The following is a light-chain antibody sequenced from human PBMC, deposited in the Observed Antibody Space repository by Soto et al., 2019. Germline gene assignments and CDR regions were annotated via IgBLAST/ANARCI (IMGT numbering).Light chain of an antibody. CDR3: QQYYSYPVT. CDR1: QDINSY. V-gene: IGKV1-8*01. J-gene: IGKJ4*01. CDR2: AAS. Sequence: AIRMTQSPSSFSASTGDRVTFTCRASQDINSYLAWYQQKPGRAPKLLIFAASALQSGVPSTFSGSGSGTDFTLTISSLQSEDFATYYCQQYYSYPVTFGGGTKVEIK.